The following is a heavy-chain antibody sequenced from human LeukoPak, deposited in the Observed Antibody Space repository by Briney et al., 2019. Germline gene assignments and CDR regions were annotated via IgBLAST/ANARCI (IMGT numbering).Heavy chain of an antibody. D-gene: IGHD5-18*01. CDR2: IYTSGST. V-gene: IGHV4-61*02. CDR3: ARGNVDTAMVTGYYYYYGMDV. J-gene: IGHJ6*02. Sequence: SETLSLTCTVSGGSISSGSYYWSWIRQPAGKGLEWIGRIYTSGSTNYNPSLKSRVTISVDTSKNQFSLKLSSVTAADTAVYYCARGNVDTAMVTGYYYYYGMDVWGQGPTVTVSS. CDR1: GGSISSGSYY.